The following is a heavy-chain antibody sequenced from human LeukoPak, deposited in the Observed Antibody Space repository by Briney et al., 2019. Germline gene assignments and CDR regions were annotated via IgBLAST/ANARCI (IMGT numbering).Heavy chain of an antibody. V-gene: IGHV4-31*03. Sequence: SQTLSLTCTVSGGSISSGGYYWSWIRQHPGKGLEWIGYIYYSGSTYYNPSLKSRVTISVDTSKNQFSLKLSSVTAADTAVYYCARRTARYYYYMDVWGKGTTVTVSS. CDR1: GGSISSGGYY. J-gene: IGHJ6*03. CDR3: ARRTARYYYYMDV. D-gene: IGHD5-18*01. CDR2: IYYSGST.